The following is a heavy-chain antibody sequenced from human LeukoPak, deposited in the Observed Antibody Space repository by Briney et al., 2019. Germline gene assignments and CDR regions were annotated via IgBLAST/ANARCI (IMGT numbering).Heavy chain of an antibody. V-gene: IGHV4-34*01. CDR3: ARESALLWFGEFLDAFDI. CDR1: GGSFSGYY. J-gene: IGHJ3*02. D-gene: IGHD3-10*01. CDR2: INHSGST. Sequence: SETLSLTCAVYGGSFSGYYWSWIRQPPGKGLEWIGEINHSGSTNYNPSLKSRVTISVDTSKNQFSLKLSSVTAADTAVYYCARESALLWFGEFLDAFDIWGQGTMVTVSS.